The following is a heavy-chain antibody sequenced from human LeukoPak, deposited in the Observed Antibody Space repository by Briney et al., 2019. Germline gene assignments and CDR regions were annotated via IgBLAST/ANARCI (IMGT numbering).Heavy chain of an antibody. J-gene: IGHJ3*02. CDR1: GFTFSSYA. Sequence: PGRSLRLSCAASGFTFSSYAMHWVRQAPGKWLEWVAVISYDGSNKYYADSVKGRFTISRDNSKNTLYLQMNSLRAEDTAVYSCAREITIFGVGDAFAIWGQGTMVTVSS. D-gene: IGHD3-3*01. V-gene: IGHV3-30*01. CDR3: AREITIFGVGDAFAI. CDR2: ISYDGSNK.